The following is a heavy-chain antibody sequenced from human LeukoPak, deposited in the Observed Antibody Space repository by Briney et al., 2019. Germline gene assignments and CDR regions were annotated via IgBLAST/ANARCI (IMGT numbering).Heavy chain of an antibody. CDR2: ISAYNGNT. Sequence: ASVKVCCKASGYAFTSYGISWMRQAPGQGLEWMGWISAYNGNTIYAQKLQGRVTMTTDASTSTAYMELRSLRSDDTAVYYCARTGVSSGYHTGYWGQGTLVTVSS. J-gene: IGHJ4*02. CDR3: ARTGVSSGYHTGY. CDR1: GYAFTSYG. D-gene: IGHD3-22*01. V-gene: IGHV1-18*01.